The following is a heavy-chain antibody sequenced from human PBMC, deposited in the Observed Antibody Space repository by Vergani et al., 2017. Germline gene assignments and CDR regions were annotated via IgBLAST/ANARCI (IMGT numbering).Heavy chain of an antibody. D-gene: IGHD3-22*01. V-gene: IGHV4-31*03. CDR1: GGSISSGGYY. CDR2: IYYSGST. CDR3: ARDDYLGAHIYYYDSSGYYSYGMDV. Sequence: QVQLQESGPGLVKPSQTLSLTCTVSGGSISSGGYYWSWIRQHPGKGLEWIGYIYYSGSTYYNPSLKSRVTISVDTSKNQFSLKLSSVTAADTAVYYCARDDYLGAHIYYYDSSGYYSYGMDVWGQGTTVTVSS. J-gene: IGHJ6*02.